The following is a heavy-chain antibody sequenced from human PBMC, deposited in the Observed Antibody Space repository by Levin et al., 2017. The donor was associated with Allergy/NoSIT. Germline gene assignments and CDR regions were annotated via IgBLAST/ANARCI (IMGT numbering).Heavy chain of an antibody. CDR3: ARGRYDHSGSYP. CDR1: GYTFTSYG. CDR2: ISPYNGIT. V-gene: IGHV1-18*01. Sequence: ASVKVSCKASGYTFTSYGITWVRQAPGQGLEWMGWISPYNGITDYAQKLQGRVTLTTDTSTSTAYMELRGLRSDDTAVYYCARGRYDHSGSYPWGQGTLVTVSS. J-gene: IGHJ5*02. D-gene: IGHD3-10*01.